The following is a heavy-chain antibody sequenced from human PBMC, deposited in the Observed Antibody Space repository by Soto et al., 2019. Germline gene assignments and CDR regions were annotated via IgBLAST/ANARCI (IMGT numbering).Heavy chain of an antibody. CDR3: VREADSGLVWFGNADY. CDR1: GFIFRSYG. D-gene: IGHD3-10*01. V-gene: IGHV3-33*01. CDR2: IWYDGVNK. Sequence: QVQLAESGGGVAQPGRSLRLSCAASGFIFRSYGMHWVRQAPGKGLEWVAFIWYDGVNKYYADSVKGRFTISRDNPENTLYLQMDSLRAEDTAVYYCVREADSGLVWFGNADYWGQGTLVTVSS. J-gene: IGHJ4*02.